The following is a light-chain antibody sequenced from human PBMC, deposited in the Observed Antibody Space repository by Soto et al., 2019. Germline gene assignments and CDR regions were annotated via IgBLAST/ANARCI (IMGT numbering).Light chain of an antibody. CDR3: QQYNSDST. CDR2: KAS. J-gene: IGKJ1*01. CDR1: QSISIW. V-gene: IGKV1-5*03. Sequence: IQMTQSPSTLSASVGDRVTITCRASQSISIWLAWYQQKPGKAPKLLIYKASSLESEVPSRFSGSGSGTHVTLTINSLQPDASATYYCQQYNSDSTFGQGTKVEIK.